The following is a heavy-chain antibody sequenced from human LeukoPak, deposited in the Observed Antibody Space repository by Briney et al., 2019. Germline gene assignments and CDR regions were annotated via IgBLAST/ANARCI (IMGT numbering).Heavy chain of an antibody. V-gene: IGHV3-23*01. Sequence: GGSLRLSCAASGFTFSSYAMSWVRQAPGKGLEWVSAISGSGGSTYYADSVKGRFTISRDNSKNTLYLQMNSLRAEDTAVYYCARTGYSSSGDHFINWFDPWGQGTLVTVSS. CDR3: ARTGYSSSGDHFINWFDP. D-gene: IGHD6-13*01. CDR1: GFTFSSYA. CDR2: ISGSGGST. J-gene: IGHJ5*02.